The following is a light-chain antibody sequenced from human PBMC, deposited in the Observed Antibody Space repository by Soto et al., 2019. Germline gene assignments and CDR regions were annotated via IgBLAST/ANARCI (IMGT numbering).Light chain of an antibody. CDR2: DVS. CDR1: SSDVGGYNY. J-gene: IGLJ2*01. V-gene: IGLV2-14*01. Sequence: QSVLTQPASVSGSPGQSITISCIGSSSDVGGYNYVSWYQRHPGKAPRLMIYDVSNRPSGVPNRFSGSKSGNTASLTISGLQAEDEDDYYCSSHSTTTTPVVFGGGTKVTVL. CDR3: SSHSTTTTPVV.